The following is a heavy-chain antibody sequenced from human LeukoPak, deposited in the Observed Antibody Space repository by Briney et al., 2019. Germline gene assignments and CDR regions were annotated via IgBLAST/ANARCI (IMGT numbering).Heavy chain of an antibody. V-gene: IGHV3-23*01. D-gene: IGHD4-11*01. Sequence: GGSLRLSCAASGFTFIDYAMTWVRQAPGQELDWVSTIAYIGTYYADSVKGRFTVSRDNSKNTLYLQMNNLRAEDSAVYYCVKGLHQLDDWGQGTTVTVSS. CDR1: GFTFIDYA. CDR2: IAYIGT. CDR3: VKGLHQLDD. J-gene: IGHJ6*02.